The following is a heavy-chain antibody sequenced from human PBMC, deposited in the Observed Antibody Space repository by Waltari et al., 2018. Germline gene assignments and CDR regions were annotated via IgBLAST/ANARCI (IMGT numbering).Heavy chain of an antibody. CDR3: ARELYDFWSGYSSSRYAFDI. Sequence: EVQLVESGGGLVKPGGSLRLSCAASGFTFSSYSMNWVRQAQGKGLEWVSSISSSSSYIYYADSVKGRFTISRDNAKNSLYLQMNSLRAEDTAVYYCARELYDFWSGYSSSRYAFDIWGQGTMVTVSS. D-gene: IGHD3-3*01. J-gene: IGHJ3*02. CDR2: ISSSSSYI. V-gene: IGHV3-21*01. CDR1: GFTFSSYS.